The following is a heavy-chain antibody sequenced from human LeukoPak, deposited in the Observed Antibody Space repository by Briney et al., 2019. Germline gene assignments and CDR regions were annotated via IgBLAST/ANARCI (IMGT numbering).Heavy chain of an antibody. Sequence: SETLSLTCTVSGGSISSSSNYWGWIRQPPGKGLEWIGSIYYSGSTYYNPSLKSRVTISVDTSKNQFSLKLSSVTAADTAVYYCARVVPAAMLGSGSWFDPWGQGTLVTVSS. CDR3: ARVVPAAMLGSGSWFDP. J-gene: IGHJ5*02. CDR2: IYYSGST. CDR1: GGSISSSSNY. D-gene: IGHD2-2*01. V-gene: IGHV4-39*07.